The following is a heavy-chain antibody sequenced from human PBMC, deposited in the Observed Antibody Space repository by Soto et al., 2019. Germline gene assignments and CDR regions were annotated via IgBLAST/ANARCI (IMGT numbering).Heavy chain of an antibody. Sequence: GESLKISCKCSGYSFSNYWIGWVRQMPGKGLDWMGIIYPSDSDTRYSPSFQGQVTISADKSVSTAYLHWSSLKASDTAIYFRARHSWELSKRPLYYYPMDVWGQGTTVTVS. CDR3: ARHSWELSKRPLYYYPMDV. V-gene: IGHV5-51*01. CDR1: GYSFSNYW. CDR2: IYPSDSDT. J-gene: IGHJ6*02. D-gene: IGHD1-7*01.